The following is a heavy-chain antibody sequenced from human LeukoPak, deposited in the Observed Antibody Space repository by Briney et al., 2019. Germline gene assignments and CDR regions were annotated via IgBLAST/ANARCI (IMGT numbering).Heavy chain of an antibody. CDR1: GYTLTELS. Sequence: ASVKVSCEVSGYTLTELSMHWVRQAPGKGLEWMGGFDPEDAETIYTQKFQGRVTMTEDTSTDTAYMELSSLRSEDTAVYYCARDLSEEPHYYYYYMDVWGKGTTVTVSS. V-gene: IGHV1-24*01. CDR3: ARDLSEEPHYYYYYMDV. CDR2: FDPEDAET. D-gene: IGHD1-26*01. J-gene: IGHJ6*03.